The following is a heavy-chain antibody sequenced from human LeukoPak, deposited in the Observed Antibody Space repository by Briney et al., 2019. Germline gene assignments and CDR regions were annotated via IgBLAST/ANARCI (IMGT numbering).Heavy chain of an antibody. V-gene: IGHV4-34*01. D-gene: IGHD3-3*01. CDR3: ARRKLRFLEWLPVPFDY. J-gene: IGHJ4*02. CDR1: GGSFSGYY. Sequence: PSETLSLNCAVYGGSFSGYYWSWIRQPPGQGLEWIGETNHSGSANYNPSLKSRVTISVDTSKTQFSLKLSSVTAADTAVYYCARRKLRFLEWLPVPFDYWGQGTLVTVSS. CDR2: TNHSGSA.